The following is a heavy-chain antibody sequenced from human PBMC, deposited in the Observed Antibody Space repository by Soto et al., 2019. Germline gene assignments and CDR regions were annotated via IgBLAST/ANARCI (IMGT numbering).Heavy chain of an antibody. CDR1: GFTFSSYE. D-gene: IGHD3-3*01. V-gene: IGHV3-48*03. CDR2: ISSSGSTI. J-gene: IGHJ6*02. Sequence: GGSLRLSCAASGFTFSSYEMNWVRQSPGKGLEWVSYISSSGSTIYYADSVKGRFTISRDNAKNSLYLQMNSLRAEDTAVYYCARDGYYDFWSGRYYYYYGMDVWGQGTTVTVSS. CDR3: ARDGYYDFWSGRYYYYYGMDV.